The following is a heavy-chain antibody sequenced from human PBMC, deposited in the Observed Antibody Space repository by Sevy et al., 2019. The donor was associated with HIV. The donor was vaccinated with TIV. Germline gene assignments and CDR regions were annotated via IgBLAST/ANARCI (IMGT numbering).Heavy chain of an antibody. V-gene: IGHV4-59*01. J-gene: IGHJ6*02. CDR2: IYYSGST. D-gene: IGHD2-15*01. CDR3: ARLGYCSGGSCYLYYYYGMDV. CDR1: GGSISSYY. Sequence: TLSLTCTVSGGSISSYYWSWIRQPPGKGLEWIGYIYYSGSTNYNPSLKSRVTISVETSKNQFSLKLSSVTAADTAVYYCARLGYCSGGSCYLYYYYGMDVWGQGTTVTVSS.